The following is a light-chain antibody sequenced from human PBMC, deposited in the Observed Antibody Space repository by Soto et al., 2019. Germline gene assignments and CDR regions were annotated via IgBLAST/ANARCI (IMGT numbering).Light chain of an antibody. CDR3: QSYDNTLSGWV. J-gene: IGLJ3*02. V-gene: IGLV1-40*01. Sequence: QSVLTQPPSASVTPGQWVTISCSGSSSNIGNNYVFWYQQFPGMAPKLLISGNTNRPSGVPDRFSGSKSGASASLAITGLQAEDEADYYCQSYDNTLSGWVFGGGTKLTVL. CDR1: SSNIGNNY. CDR2: GNT.